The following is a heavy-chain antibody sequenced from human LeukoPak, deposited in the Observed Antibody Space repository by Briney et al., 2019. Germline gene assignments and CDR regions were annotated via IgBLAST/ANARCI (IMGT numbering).Heavy chain of an antibody. V-gene: IGHV3-21*01. CDR1: GFTFSCYS. Sequence: GGSLRLSCAASGFTFSCYSMNWVRQAPGKGLEWVSSISSSSSYIYYADSVKGRFTISRDNAENSLYLQMNSLRAEDTAVYYCARGIWSGYERVIVTGMDVWGKGTTVTVSS. J-gene: IGHJ6*03. D-gene: IGHD3-3*01. CDR2: ISSSSSYI. CDR3: ARGIWSGYERVIVTGMDV.